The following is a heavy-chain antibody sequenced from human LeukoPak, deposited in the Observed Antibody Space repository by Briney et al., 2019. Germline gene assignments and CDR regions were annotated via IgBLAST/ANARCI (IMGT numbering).Heavy chain of an antibody. Sequence: GASVKVSCKASGYIFSTYDISWVRQAPGQGLEWMGWISAYTGNTNYAQKVQGRVTMTTDTSTSTAYMELRSLRSDDTAVYYCARVDSSGYYGFYIWGQGTIVTVSS. V-gene: IGHV1-18*01. J-gene: IGHJ3*02. CDR1: GYIFSTYD. CDR2: ISAYTGNT. D-gene: IGHD3-22*01. CDR3: ARVDSSGYYGFYI.